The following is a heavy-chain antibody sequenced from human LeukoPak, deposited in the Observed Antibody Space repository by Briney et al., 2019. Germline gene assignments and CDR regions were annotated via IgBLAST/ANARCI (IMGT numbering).Heavy chain of an antibody. CDR3: AKDSVGGATTDY. Sequence: PGGSLRLSCAASGFTFSSYSMNLVRQAPGKGLEWVSYISSSSSTIYYADSVKGRFTISRYNAKNSLYLQMNSMTAEDTAVYYCAKDSVGGATTDYWGQGTLVTVSS. CDR2: ISSSSSTI. V-gene: IGHV3-48*01. CDR1: GFTFSSYS. J-gene: IGHJ4*02. D-gene: IGHD1-26*01.